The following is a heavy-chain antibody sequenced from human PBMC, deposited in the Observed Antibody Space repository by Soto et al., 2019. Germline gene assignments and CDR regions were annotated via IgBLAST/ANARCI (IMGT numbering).Heavy chain of an antibody. D-gene: IGHD6-6*01. CDR1: GFTFSSYA. J-gene: IGHJ5*02. Sequence: PXGSLILSCAASGFTFSSYAMSWVRQAPGKGLEWVSAISGSGGSTYYADSVKGRFTISRDNSKNTLYLQMNSLRAEDTAVYYCAKDVAARPREPYNWLDPWGQGTLVTVSS. CDR2: ISGSGGST. CDR3: AKDVAARPREPYNWLDP. V-gene: IGHV3-23*01.